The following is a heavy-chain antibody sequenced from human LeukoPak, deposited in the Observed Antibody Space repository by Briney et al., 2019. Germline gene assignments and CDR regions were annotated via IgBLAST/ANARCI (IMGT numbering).Heavy chain of an antibody. CDR3: ARDPLRGSGFDY. V-gene: IGHV4-59*01. D-gene: IGHD6-19*01. J-gene: IGHJ4*02. CDR1: GGPISSYY. Sequence: PSETLSLTCTVSGGPISSYYWSWIRQPPGKGLEWIGYIYYSGSTNYNPSLKSRVTISVDTSKNQFSLKLSSVTAADTAVYYCARDPLRGSGFDYWGQGTLVTVSS. CDR2: IYYSGST.